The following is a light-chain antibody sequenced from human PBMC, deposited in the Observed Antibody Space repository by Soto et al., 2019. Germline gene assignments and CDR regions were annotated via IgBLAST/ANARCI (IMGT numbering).Light chain of an antibody. CDR1: QSISNW. V-gene: IGKV1-5*03. CDR2: KAS. CDR3: QHYNSYSEA. Sequence: DIQMTQSASPLPVSLGHRLTITSRASQSISNWLAWYQQKTGKAPKILIYKASTLKSGVPSRFSGSGYGTEFTLTISSLQPDDFATYYCQHYNSYSEAFGQGTKVDIK. J-gene: IGKJ1*01.